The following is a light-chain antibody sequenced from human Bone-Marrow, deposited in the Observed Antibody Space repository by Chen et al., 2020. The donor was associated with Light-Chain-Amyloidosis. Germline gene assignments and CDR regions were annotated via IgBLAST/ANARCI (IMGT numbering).Light chain of an antibody. V-gene: IGKV3-20*01. Sequence: EIVLTQSPGTLSLSPGEGANLSCRASQTISSNYLTWYQQKFGQAPRLLIYGSSSRATGIPDRFTGSESGTDFTLTIIRLEPEDFAKYYCQQYGTSPLTFGGGTKVEIK. CDR1: QTISSNY. J-gene: IGKJ4*01. CDR2: GSS. CDR3: QQYGTSPLT.